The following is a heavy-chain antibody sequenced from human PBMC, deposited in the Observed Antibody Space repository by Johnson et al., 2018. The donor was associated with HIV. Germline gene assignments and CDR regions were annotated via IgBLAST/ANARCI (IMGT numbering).Heavy chain of an antibody. D-gene: IGHD1-26*01. Sequence: QVQLVESGGGLVQPGGSLRLSCAASRFTVSSNYMTWVRQAPGKGLEWVAVISSDGSNKNYADSVKGRFTISRDNSKNTLYLQMNSLRAEDTAVYYCAKDNSGSHSWILFAFDIWGQGTMVTVSS. CDR2: ISSDGSNK. V-gene: IGHV3-30*18. CDR1: RFTVSSNY. CDR3: AKDNSGSHSWILFAFDI. J-gene: IGHJ3*02.